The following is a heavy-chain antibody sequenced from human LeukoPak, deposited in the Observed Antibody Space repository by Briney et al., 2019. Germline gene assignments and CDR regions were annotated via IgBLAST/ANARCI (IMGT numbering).Heavy chain of an antibody. CDR3: ARXXGAFSPHYYFYMDV. V-gene: IGHV7-4-1*02. Sequence: ASVKVSCKASGYTFTSYALNWVRQAPGQGLEWMGWINTNNGNPTYAQAFTGRFVFSLDISVRTAYLQISNLKADDTAAYYCARXXGAFSPHYYFYMDVWGKGTTVAISS. CDR2: INTNNGNP. CDR1: GYTFTSYA. D-gene: IGHD3-3*02. J-gene: IGHJ6*03.